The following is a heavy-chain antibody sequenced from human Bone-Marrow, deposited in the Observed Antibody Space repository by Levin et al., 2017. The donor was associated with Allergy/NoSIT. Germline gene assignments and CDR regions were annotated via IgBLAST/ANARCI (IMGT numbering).Heavy chain of an antibody. CDR2: ITDSGADT. J-gene: IGHJ4*02. CDR3: AKYGHYSRTTAASTD. V-gene: IGHV3-23*01. CDR1: GFTFSSYA. D-gene: IGHD3-3*01. Sequence: GESLKISCPASGFTFSSYAMTWVRQGPGKGLEWVSAITDSGADTYYADSVRGRFTVSRDNSRNTLTLQMNNLRVEDTAVYYCAKYGHYSRTTAASTDWGQGTQVTV.